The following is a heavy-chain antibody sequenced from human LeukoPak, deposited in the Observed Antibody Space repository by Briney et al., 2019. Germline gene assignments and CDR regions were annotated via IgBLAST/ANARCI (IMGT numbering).Heavy chain of an antibody. CDR1: GFTFDDYG. D-gene: IGHD2-15*01. V-gene: IGHV3-20*04. CDR3: ARDCSGKLGFDY. CDR2: INWNGGST. Sequence: GGSLRLSCAASGFTFDDYGLSWVRQAPGKGLEWVSGINWNGGSTGYADSVKGRFTISRDNAKNSLYLQMNSLRAEDTALYYCARDCSGKLGFDYWGQGTLVTVSS. J-gene: IGHJ4*02.